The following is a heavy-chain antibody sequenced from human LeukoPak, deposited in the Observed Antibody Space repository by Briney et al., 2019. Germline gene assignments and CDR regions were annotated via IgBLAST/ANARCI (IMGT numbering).Heavy chain of an antibody. V-gene: IGHV3-11*01. CDR1: GFTFSDYY. J-gene: IGHJ4*02. CDR3: ATSTVAKYDY. D-gene: IGHD4-11*01. Sequence: PGGSLRLSCAASGFTFSDYYMSWIRQAPGKGLEWVSYISSSGNTIYYADSVKGRFTISRDNAKNSLYLQMNSLRAEDTALYYCATSTVAKYDYWGQGTLVAVSS. CDR2: ISSSGNTI.